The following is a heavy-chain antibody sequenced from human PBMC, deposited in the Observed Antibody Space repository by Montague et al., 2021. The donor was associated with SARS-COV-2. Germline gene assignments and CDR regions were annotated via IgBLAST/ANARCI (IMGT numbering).Heavy chain of an antibody. J-gene: IGHJ4*02. CDR2: IYASGGT. CDR3: GRGGVDATPVVDY. Sequence: SETLSLTCTVSGDSISSFYWNWIRQPAGKGLEWIGRIYASGGTNYNPSLKSRVTMSVDTSKNQFSLKLTSVTAADTAVYYCGRGGVDATPVVDYWGRGTRVTVSS. CDR1: GDSISSFY. V-gene: IGHV4-4*07. D-gene: IGHD2-15*01.